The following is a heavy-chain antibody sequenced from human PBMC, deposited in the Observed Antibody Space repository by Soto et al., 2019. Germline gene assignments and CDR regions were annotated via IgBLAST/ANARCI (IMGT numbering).Heavy chain of an antibody. V-gene: IGHV3-48*03. CDR2: ISSSGTTI. Sequence: PGGSLRLSCAASGFTFSSYEMNWVRQAPGKGLEWVSYISSSGTTIYYADSVKGRFTISRDNAKNSLYLQMNSLRAEDTAVYYCAREDDSSGYYYFNYYYGMDVWGQGTTVTVSS. D-gene: IGHD3-22*01. CDR3: AREDDSSGYYYFNYYYGMDV. CDR1: GFTFSSYE. J-gene: IGHJ6*02.